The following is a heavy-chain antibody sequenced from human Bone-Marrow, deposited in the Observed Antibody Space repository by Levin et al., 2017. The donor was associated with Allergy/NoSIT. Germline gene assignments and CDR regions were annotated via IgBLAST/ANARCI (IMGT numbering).Heavy chain of an antibody. CDR1: GGSISDYY. D-gene: IGHD2-8*02. CDR2: IYNSMTT. Sequence: TSETLSLTCTVSGGSISDYYCNWIRQPPGKGLEWIGYIYNSMTTDYNPSLKSRVTMSVDTSKNQFSLKLSSVTAADTAVYYCARQSPSGGYWGQGTLVTVSS. V-gene: IGHV4-59*08. J-gene: IGHJ4*02. CDR3: ARQSPSGGY.